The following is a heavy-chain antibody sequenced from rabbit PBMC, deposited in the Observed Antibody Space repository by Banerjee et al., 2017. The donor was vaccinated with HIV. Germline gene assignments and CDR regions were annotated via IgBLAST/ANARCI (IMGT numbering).Heavy chain of an antibody. Sequence: QEQLVESGGGLVQPEGSLTLTCKASGSDISSNAMCWVRQAPGKGLEWIACINTSSGNAVYANWAKGRFTISKTSSTTVTLQMTSLTAADTATYFCARDILTGVDHRLDLWGQGTLVTV. D-gene: IGHD4-1*01. CDR2: INTSSGNA. CDR1: GSDISSNA. CDR3: ARDILTGVDHRLDL. J-gene: IGHJ3*01. V-gene: IGHV1S45*01.